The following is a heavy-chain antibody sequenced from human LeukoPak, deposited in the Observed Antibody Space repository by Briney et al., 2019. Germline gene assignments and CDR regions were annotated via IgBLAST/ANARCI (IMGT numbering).Heavy chain of an antibody. CDR2: MSFDGSNE. J-gene: IGHJ6*03. CDR3: ARAPGYRYYTDV. V-gene: IGHV3-30-3*01. CDR1: GFSFSSYA. D-gene: IGHD1-1*01. Sequence: GGSLRLSCAASGFSFSSYAMHWVRQAPGKGLEWVAVMSFDGSNEYYADSVKGRITISRDNSKNTLFLQMNSLRVEDTAVYYCARAPGYRYYTDVWGEGTTVSVSS.